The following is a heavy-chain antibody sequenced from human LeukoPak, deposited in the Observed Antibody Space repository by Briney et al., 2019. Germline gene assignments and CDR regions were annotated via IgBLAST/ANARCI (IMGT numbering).Heavy chain of an antibody. CDR1: GFTFSNSA. Sequence: GGSLRLSCAASGFTFSNSAMSWVRQGPGKGLEWVSGISGSGGDTYYADSVKGRFTISRDNSMNTLYVHMNSLRAEDTAVYFCAKAAVAGLFYYYGMDVWGQGTLVTVSS. D-gene: IGHD6-19*01. CDR2: ISGSGGDT. J-gene: IGHJ6*02. V-gene: IGHV3-23*01. CDR3: AKAAVAGLFYYYGMDV.